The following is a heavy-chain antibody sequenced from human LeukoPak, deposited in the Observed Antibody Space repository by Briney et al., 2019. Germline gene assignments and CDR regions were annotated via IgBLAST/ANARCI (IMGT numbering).Heavy chain of an antibody. D-gene: IGHD2-21*02. V-gene: IGHV1-69*04. CDR3: ARVGHAGDANYDY. J-gene: IGHJ4*02. CDR1: GGTFSSYA. Sequence: ASVKVSCKASGGTFSSYAISWVRQAPGQGLEWMGRIIPILGIANYAQKFQGRVTITADKSTSTAYMELSSLRSEDTAVYYCARVGHAGDANYDYWGQGTLVTVSS. CDR2: IIPILGIA.